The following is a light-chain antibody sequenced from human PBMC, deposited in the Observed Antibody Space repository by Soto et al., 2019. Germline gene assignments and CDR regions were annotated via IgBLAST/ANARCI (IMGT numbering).Light chain of an antibody. CDR3: QQRSNWPRVT. CDR1: QSVSSY. V-gene: IGKV3-11*01. Sequence: EIVLTQSPATLSLSPRERATLSCRASQSVSSYLAWYQQKPGQAPRLLIYDASNRATGIPARFSGSGSGTDFTLTISILEPEDFAVYHCQQRSNWPRVTFGQGTRLEIK. J-gene: IGKJ5*01. CDR2: DAS.